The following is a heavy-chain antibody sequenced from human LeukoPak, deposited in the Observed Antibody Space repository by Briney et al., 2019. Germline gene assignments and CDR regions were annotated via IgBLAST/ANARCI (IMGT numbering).Heavy chain of an antibody. V-gene: IGHV4-59*08. D-gene: IGHD3-22*01. J-gene: IGHJ6*02. CDR3: ARRWYYDSASYGMDV. CDR2: ISDIGSI. CDR1: GGSISSYY. Sequence: SETLSLTCTVSGGSISSYYWSWIRQPPGKGLEWIAYISDIGSINYNPSLKSRVTISLDTSRNQFSLKLSSVTAADTAVYYCARRWYYDSASYGMDVWGQGTTVTVSS.